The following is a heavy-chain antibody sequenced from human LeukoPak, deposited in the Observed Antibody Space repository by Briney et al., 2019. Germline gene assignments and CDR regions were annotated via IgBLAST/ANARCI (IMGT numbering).Heavy chain of an antibody. V-gene: IGHV4-38-2*02. Sequence: SETLSLTCTVSGYSIAHGFFWAWIRQPPGGGLEWIGSLYHSGTTYYNTSLKSRISTSVDTSKNQFSLKLRLATAADTAVYYCARVEVSRDINDWYFDLWGRGTLVTVSS. D-gene: IGHD2-15*01. CDR3: ARVEVSRDINDWYFDL. CDR2: LYHSGTT. J-gene: IGHJ2*01. CDR1: GYSIAHGFF.